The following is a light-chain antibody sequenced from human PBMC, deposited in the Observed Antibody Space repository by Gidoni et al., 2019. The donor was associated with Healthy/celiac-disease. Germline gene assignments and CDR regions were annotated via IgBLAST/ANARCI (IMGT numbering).Light chain of an antibody. J-gene: IGKJ4*01. V-gene: IGKV1-39*01. CDR3: QQSYSTPT. CDR1: QSISSY. CDR2: AAS. Sequence: DIQMTQSPSSLSASVGDRVTITCRASQSISSYLNWYQQKPGKAPKLLISAASSLQSGVPSRFSGSGSGTDFTLTISSLQPEDFATYYCQQSYSTPTFXGXTKVEIK.